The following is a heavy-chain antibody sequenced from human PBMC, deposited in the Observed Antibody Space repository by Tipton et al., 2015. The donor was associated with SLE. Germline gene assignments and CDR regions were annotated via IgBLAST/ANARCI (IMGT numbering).Heavy chain of an antibody. CDR2: IYHSGST. Sequence: TLSLTCSVSGGSISGSYWSWIRQPPRKGLEWIGYIYHSGSTNYNPSLRSRVTISVDTSKNQLSLQLSSVTTADTAVYYCARGDPQGLEPFDYWGQGTLVTVSS. CDR3: ARGDPQGLEPFDY. V-gene: IGHV4-59*01. J-gene: IGHJ4*02. D-gene: IGHD1-1*01. CDR1: GGSISGSY.